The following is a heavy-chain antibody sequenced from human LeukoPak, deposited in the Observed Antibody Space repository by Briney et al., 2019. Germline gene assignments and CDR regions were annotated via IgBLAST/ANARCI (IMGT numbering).Heavy chain of an antibody. CDR3: AREEGIATSGALEY. Sequence: SETLSLTCTVSGDSITSYYWSWIRQPPGKGLEWIGFIYHSGNTNYNPSLTTRVTMSVDTSKTQISLRLSSVTAADTAVYYCAREEGIATSGALEYWGQGILVTVSS. CDR2: IYHSGNT. J-gene: IGHJ4*02. D-gene: IGHD3-10*01. V-gene: IGHV4-59*01. CDR1: GDSITSYY.